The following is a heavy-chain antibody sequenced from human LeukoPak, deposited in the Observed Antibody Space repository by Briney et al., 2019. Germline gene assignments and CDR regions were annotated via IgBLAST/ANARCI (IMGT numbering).Heavy chain of an antibody. D-gene: IGHD4-17*01. CDR3: ARGSTTVTSRGYFDF. CDR1: GFTFSSYA. V-gene: IGHV3-7*01. CDR2: IKQDGSEK. J-gene: IGHJ4*02. Sequence: GGSLRLSCAASGFTFSSYAMSWVRQAPGKGLEWVANIKQDGSEKSYVDSVKGRFTISRGNARNSLYLQMNSLRAEDTAVYYCARGSTTVTSRGYFDFWGQGTLVTVSS.